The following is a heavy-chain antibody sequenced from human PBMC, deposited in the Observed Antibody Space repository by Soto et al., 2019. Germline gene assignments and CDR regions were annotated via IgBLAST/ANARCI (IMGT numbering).Heavy chain of an antibody. Sequence: EVQLLESGGRLVQPGGSLRLSCAASGFTFTSFAMSWVRQAPGKGLEWVSGISGSGGATYYADSVKGPFTISRDNSKSTLYLQMNSLRAEDTAVYYCALGEWLSTSYFVSWGQGTLLTVSS. CDR3: ALGEWLSTSYFVS. J-gene: IGHJ4*02. D-gene: IGHD3-3*01. CDR2: ISGSGGAT. V-gene: IGHV3-23*01. CDR1: GFTFTSFA.